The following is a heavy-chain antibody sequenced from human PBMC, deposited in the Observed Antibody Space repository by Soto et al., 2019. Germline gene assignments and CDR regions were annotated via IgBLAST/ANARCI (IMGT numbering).Heavy chain of an antibody. V-gene: IGHV3-9*01. D-gene: IGHD3-10*01. CDR3: ARRTYGSGSYDSPDY. J-gene: IGHJ4*02. CDR2: ISWNSGSI. Sequence: QAPGKGLEWVSGISWNSGSIGYADSVKGRFTISRDNAKNSLYLQMNSLRSDDTAVYYCARRTYGSGSYDSPDYWGQGTLVTVSS.